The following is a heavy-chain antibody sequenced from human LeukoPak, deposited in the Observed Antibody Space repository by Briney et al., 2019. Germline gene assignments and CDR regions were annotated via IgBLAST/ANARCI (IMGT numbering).Heavy chain of an antibody. V-gene: IGHV3-23*01. CDR3: AKGDKKYYFDY. CDR1: GFTFSSYA. Sequence: GGSLRLSCAASGFTFSSYAMSWVRQAPGKGLEWVSTISGSGGSTYYADSVKGRFTISRDNSKNTLYLQVNSLRAEDTAVYHCAKGDKKYYFDYWGQGILVTVSS. CDR2: ISGSGGST. J-gene: IGHJ4*02.